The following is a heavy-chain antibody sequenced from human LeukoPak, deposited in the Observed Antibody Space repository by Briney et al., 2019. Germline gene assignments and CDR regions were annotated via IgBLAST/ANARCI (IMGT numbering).Heavy chain of an antibody. CDR2: IYYSGST. D-gene: IGHD5-24*01. V-gene: IGHV4-59*01. Sequence: SETLSLTCTVSGGSISSYYWSWIRQPPGKGLEWIGYIYYSGSTNYNPSLKSRVTISVDTSKNQFSLKLSSVTAADTAVYYCARYRGLQAYYYYYMDVWGKGTTVTVSS. J-gene: IGHJ6*03. CDR1: GGSISSYY. CDR3: ARYRGLQAYYYYYMDV.